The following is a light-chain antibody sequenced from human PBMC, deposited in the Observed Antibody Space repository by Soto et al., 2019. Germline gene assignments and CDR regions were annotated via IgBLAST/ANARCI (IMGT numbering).Light chain of an antibody. CDR3: QQYGSVPWT. J-gene: IGKJ1*01. CDR2: LAS. V-gene: IGKV3-20*01. Sequence: EIVLTQSPGTLSLSPGERATLSCRASQTVPSNSLAWYQQKPGQTPRLLISLASSRATAIPDRFSGSGSGTDFTLTINRLEHEDFAVYYCQQYGSVPWTFGQGTKVEIK. CDR1: QTVPSNS.